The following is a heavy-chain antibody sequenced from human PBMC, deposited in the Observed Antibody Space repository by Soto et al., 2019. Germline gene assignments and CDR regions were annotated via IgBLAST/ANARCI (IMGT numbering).Heavy chain of an antibody. D-gene: IGHD3-3*01. Sequence: GGSLRLSCAASGFTFSSYGMHWVRQAPGKGLEWVAVISYDGSNKYYADSVKGRFTISRDNSKNTLYLQMNSLRAEDTAVYYCATGRFLEWLPYFDYWGQGTLVTVSS. CDR1: GFTFSSYG. V-gene: IGHV3-30*03. CDR3: ATGRFLEWLPYFDY. CDR2: ISYDGSNK. J-gene: IGHJ4*02.